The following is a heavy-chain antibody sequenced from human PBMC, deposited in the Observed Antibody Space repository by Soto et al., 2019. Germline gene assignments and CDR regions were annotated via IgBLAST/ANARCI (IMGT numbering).Heavy chain of an antibody. Sequence: PWWSLRLSCSASVFTFTNYAMTWCRQAPGKGLEWVSISSGSGSGGSTNYADSVKGRFTISRDNSKNTLYLQMNSLRVEDTAVYYCAKDRDDYRNYVFDYWGQGTLVTVSS. D-gene: IGHD4-4*01. CDR1: VFTFTNYA. CDR2: SSGSGSGGST. J-gene: IGHJ4*02. CDR3: AKDRDDYRNYVFDY. V-gene: IGHV3-23*01.